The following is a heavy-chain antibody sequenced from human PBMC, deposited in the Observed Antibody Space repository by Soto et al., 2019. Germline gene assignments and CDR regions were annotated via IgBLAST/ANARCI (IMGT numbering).Heavy chain of an antibody. V-gene: IGHV3-30*18. CDR2: ISYDGSDK. CDR3: AKSPNFYCSSYHCYKYYFDY. D-gene: IGHD2-2*01. CDR1: GFTFNTFG. J-gene: IGHJ4*02. Sequence: GGSLRLSCAASGFTFNTFGMHWVRQAPGKGLEWVAVISYDGSDKYYSDSVRGRFTISRDNSMNTLYLQMNSLRTEDTAVYYCAKSPNFYCSSYHCYKYYFDYWGQGTLVTVSS.